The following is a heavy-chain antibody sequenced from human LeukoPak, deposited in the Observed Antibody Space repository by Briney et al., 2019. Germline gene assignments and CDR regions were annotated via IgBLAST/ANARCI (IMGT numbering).Heavy chain of an antibody. CDR2: IYHSGST. CDR1: GYSISSGYY. Sequence: PSETLSLTCTVSGYSISSGYYWGWIRQPPGKGLEWIGSIYHSGSTYYNPSLKSRVTISVDTSKNQFSLKLSSVTAADTAVYYCARDRDYGDSFDYWGQGTLVTVSS. CDR3: ARDRDYGDSFDY. J-gene: IGHJ4*02. V-gene: IGHV4-38-2*02. D-gene: IGHD4-17*01.